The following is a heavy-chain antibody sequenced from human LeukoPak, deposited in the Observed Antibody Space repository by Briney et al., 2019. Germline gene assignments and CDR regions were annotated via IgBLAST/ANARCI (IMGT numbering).Heavy chain of an antibody. CDR2: FDPEDGET. D-gene: IGHD6-6*01. J-gene: IGHJ4*02. CDR3: ATDLVSKELVEGFDY. CDR1: EYTLTELS. V-gene: IGHV1-24*01. Sequence: ASVKVSCKVSEYTLTELSMHWVRQAPGKGLEWMGGFDPEDGETIYAQKFQGRVTMTEDTSTDTAYMELSSLRSEDTAVYYCATDLVSKELVEGFDYWGQGTLVTVSS.